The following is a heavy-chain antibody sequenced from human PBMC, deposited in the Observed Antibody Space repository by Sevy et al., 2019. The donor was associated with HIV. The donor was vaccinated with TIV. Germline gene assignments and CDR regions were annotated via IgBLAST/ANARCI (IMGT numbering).Heavy chain of an antibody. CDR1: GYTFTSYG. J-gene: IGHJ6*02. V-gene: IGHV1-18*01. CDR2: ISAYNGNT. Sequence: ASVKVSCKASGYTFTSYGISWVRQAPEQGLEWMGWISAYNGNTNYAQKLQGRVTMTTDTSTSTAYMELRSLRSDDTAVYYCASAMATSYYYYGMDVWGQGTTVTVSS. D-gene: IGHD5-12*01. CDR3: ASAMATSYYYYGMDV.